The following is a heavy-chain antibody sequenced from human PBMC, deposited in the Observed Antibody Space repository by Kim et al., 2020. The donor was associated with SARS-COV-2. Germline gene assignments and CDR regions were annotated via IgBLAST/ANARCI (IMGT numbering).Heavy chain of an antibody. CDR2: IDPSDSYT. CDR3: ARGGVTTDDAFDI. CDR1: GYSFTSYW. V-gene: IGHV5-10-1*01. D-gene: IGHD4-17*01. J-gene: IGHJ3*02. Sequence: GESLKISCKGSGYSFTSYWISWVRQMPGKGLEWMGRIDPSDSYTNYSPSFQGHVTISADKSISTTYLQWSSLKASDTAMYYCARGGVTTDDAFDIWGQGTMVTVSS.